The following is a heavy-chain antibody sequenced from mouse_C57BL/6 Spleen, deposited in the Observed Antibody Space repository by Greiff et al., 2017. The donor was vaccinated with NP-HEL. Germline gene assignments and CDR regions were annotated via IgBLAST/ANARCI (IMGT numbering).Heavy chain of an antibody. CDR2: IHPNSGST. CDR3: ARSGSNYGYFDY. Sequence: VQLQQSGAELVKPGASVKLSCKASGYTFTSYWMHWVKQRPGQGLEWIGMIHPNSGSTNYNEKFKGKATLTVDKSSSTAYMQLSSLTTEDSAVYYCARSGSNYGYFDYWGQGTTLTVSS. V-gene: IGHV1-64*01. D-gene: IGHD2-5*01. J-gene: IGHJ2*01. CDR1: GYTFTSYW.